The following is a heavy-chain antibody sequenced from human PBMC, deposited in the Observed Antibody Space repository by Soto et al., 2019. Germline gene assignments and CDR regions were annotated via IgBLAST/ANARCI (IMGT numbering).Heavy chain of an antibody. D-gene: IGHD1-26*01. J-gene: IGHJ4*02. CDR1: GFTFSSYS. CDR2: ISSSSSYI. Sequence: EVQLVESGGGLVKPGGSLRLSCAASGFTFSSYSMNWVRQAPGKGLEWVSSISSSSSYIYYADSVKGRFTISRDNAKNSLYLQMNSLRAEDTAVYYCARWEGDGPLTSYFDYWGQGTLVTVSS. V-gene: IGHV3-21*01. CDR3: ARWEGDGPLTSYFDY.